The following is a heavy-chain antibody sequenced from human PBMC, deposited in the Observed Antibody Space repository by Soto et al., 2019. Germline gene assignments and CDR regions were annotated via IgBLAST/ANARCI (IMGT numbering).Heavy chain of an antibody. CDR2: IWYDGSNK. CDR1: GFTFSSYG. CDR3: ARGGDGSGSYYYYYYMDV. J-gene: IGHJ6*03. D-gene: IGHD3-10*01. Sequence: GGSLRLSCAASGFTFSSYGMHWVRQAPGKGLEWVAVIWYDGSNKYYADSVKGRFTISRDNSKNTLYLQMNSLRAEDTAVYYCARGGDGSGSYYYYYYMDVWGKGTTVTVSS. V-gene: IGHV3-33*01.